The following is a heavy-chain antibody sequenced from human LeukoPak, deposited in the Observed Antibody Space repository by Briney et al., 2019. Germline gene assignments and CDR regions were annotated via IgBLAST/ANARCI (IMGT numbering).Heavy chain of an antibody. V-gene: IGHV4-61*01. Sequence: SSETLSLTCAVSGYSISSGYYWSWIRQPPGKGLEWIGYLYYKWSTTYNPSLKSRVTLSIDTSKNQFSLKLSSVTAADTAVYYCASDLRVGGSSGWYAFDVWGQGTMVTVSS. J-gene: IGHJ3*01. CDR2: LYYKWST. D-gene: IGHD6-19*01. CDR3: ASDLRVGGSSGWYAFDV. CDR1: GYSISSGYY.